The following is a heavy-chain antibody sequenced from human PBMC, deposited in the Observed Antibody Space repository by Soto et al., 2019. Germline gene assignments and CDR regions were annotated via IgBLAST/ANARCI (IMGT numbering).Heavy chain of an antibody. D-gene: IGHD4-17*01. CDR2: INSDGSST. V-gene: IGHV3-74*01. CDR3: ARMESSGDYGDYLYYYYYGMDV. CDR1: GFTFSSYW. J-gene: IGHJ6*02. Sequence: GGSLRLSCAASGFTFSSYWMHWVRQAPGKGLVWVSRINSDGSSTSYADSVKGRFTISRDNAKNTLYLQMNSLRAEDTAVYYCARMESSGDYGDYLYYYYYGMDVWGQGTTVTVSS.